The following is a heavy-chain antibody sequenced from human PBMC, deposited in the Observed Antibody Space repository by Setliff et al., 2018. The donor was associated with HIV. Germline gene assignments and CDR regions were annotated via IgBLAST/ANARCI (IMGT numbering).Heavy chain of an antibody. CDR2: TTSNGRTT. D-gene: IGHD3-3*01. V-gene: IGHV3-23*01. CDR3: AEAWGSGYPSFESALMFDV. Sequence: GSLRLSCAASGFTFSAYAMTWVRRAPGKGLEWVSATTSNGRTTDYAESVRGRFTLSRDNSRNTLYLHMTSLRAEDTAIYYCAEAWGSGYPSFESALMFDVWGQGTLVTVSS. CDR1: GFTFSAYA. J-gene: IGHJ4*02.